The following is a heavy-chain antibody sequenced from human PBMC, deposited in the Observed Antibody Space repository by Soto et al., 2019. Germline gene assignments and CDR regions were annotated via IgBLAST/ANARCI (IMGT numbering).Heavy chain of an antibody. CDR1: GYTFTSYA. Sequence: ASVKVSCKASGYTFTSYALHWVRQAPGQRLEWMGWINAGNGNTKYSQKFQGRVTITRDTSASTAYMELSSLRSEDTAVYYCARVFFICVYPYYYNCTDFSCPGIFVTGSS. CDR2: INAGNGNT. J-gene: IGHJ6*02. CDR3: ARVFFICVYPYYYNCTDF. V-gene: IGHV1-3*01. D-gene: IGHD2-8*01.